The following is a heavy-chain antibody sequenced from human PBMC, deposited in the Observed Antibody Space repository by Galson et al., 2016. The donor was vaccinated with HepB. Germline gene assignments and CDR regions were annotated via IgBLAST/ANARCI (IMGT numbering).Heavy chain of an antibody. CDR2: INAGNGNT. V-gene: IGHV1-3*01. D-gene: IGHD1-26*01. Sequence: SVKVSCKASGYTFTTYAMHWVRQAPGQRLEWMGWINAGNGNTKYSQEFQGRVTITRDTSASTAYMELSSLRSEDTAVYYCARDSGSPNWFDPWGQGTLVTVSS. J-gene: IGHJ5*02. CDR1: GYTFTTYA. CDR3: ARDSGSPNWFDP.